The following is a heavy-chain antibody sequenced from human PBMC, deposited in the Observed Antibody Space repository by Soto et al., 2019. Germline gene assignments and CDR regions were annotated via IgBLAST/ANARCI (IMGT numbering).Heavy chain of an antibody. CDR1: GYTFTEYY. Sequence: ASVKVSCKASGYTFTEYYIYWVRQAPGQGPGWLGKINPRSGGRSLSQRFRGSVTLEKDTSITTATMELHTLTSGDSAVYYCARGESTDCSNGVGASAYYYAMHVWGQGTTVTVSS. CDR2: INPRSGGR. J-gene: IGHJ6*02. D-gene: IGHD2-8*01. CDR3: ARGESTDCSNGVGASAYYYAMHV. V-gene: IGHV1-2*04.